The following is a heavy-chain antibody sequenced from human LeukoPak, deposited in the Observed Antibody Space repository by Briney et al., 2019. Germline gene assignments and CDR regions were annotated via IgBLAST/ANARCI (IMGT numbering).Heavy chain of an antibody. V-gene: IGHV1-2*02. CDR2: IDPDTGDT. J-gene: IGHJ4*02. D-gene: IGHD3-10*01. CDR1: GYTFIDHY. Sequence: ASVKVSCKPSGYTFIDHYLHWVRQAPGQGLESLGWIDPDTGDTNYPQKFQGRVTMSRDTSISTAYMELSRLRSDDTAVYYCARDGMGGSGSYEFDYWGQGTLVTVSS. CDR3: ARDGMGGSGSYEFDY.